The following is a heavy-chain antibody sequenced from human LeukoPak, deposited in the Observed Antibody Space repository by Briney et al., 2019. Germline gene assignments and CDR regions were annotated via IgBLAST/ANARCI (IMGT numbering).Heavy chain of an antibody. V-gene: IGHV3-7*01. CDR3: ARDGVVVVAATYDGLDV. Sequence: PGGSLRLSCVASGFTSSSYWMSWVRQAPGKGLEWVANIKEDGSEKNYVDSVKGRFTISRDNAKNSLYLQMNSLRAEDTAVYYCARDGVVVVAATYDGLDVWGQGTTVTVSS. J-gene: IGHJ6*02. D-gene: IGHD2-15*01. CDR2: IKEDGSEK. CDR1: GFTSSSYW.